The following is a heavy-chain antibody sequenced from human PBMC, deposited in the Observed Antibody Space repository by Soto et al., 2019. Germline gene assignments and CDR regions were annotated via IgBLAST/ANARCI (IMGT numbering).Heavy chain of an antibody. CDR3: ARGSGYYYWDDY. CDR1: GYTFTSYT. V-gene: IGHV1-3*01. CDR2: INAGNGNT. Sequence: GASVKVSCKASGYTFTSYTMHWVRQAPGQRLEWMGWINAGNGNTKYSQKFQGRVTITRGTSASTAYMELSSLRSEDTAVYYCARGSGYYYWDDYWGQGTLVTVSS. J-gene: IGHJ4*02. D-gene: IGHD3-22*01.